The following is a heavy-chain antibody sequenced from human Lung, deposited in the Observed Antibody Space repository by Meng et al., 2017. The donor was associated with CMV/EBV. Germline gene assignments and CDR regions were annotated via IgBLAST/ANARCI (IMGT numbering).Heavy chain of an antibody. CDR3: AKRYYGSGGGIDF. D-gene: IGHD3-10*01. CDR1: GFSFTRYA. V-gene: IGHV3-23*01. Sequence: SXPASGFSFTRYAMRWVRRAPGKGLEWVSGINGNRATTYYRDSVKGRFTISRDNSQYRLYLQMSSLTAEDTAVYYCAKRYYGSGGGIDFGGQGTXVTVAS. J-gene: IGHJ4*02. CDR2: INGNRATT.